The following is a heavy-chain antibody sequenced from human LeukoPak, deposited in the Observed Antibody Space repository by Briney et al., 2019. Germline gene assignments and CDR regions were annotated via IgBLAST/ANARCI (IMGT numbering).Heavy chain of an antibody. CDR3: TRAFLYSSSTTFDY. CDR2: TYYRSRWFY. D-gene: IGHD2-2*01. CDR1: GDSVSSKSAT. V-gene: IGHV6-1*01. Sequence: SQTLSLTCANSGDSVSSKSATWDWIRQSPSRGLEWLGRTYYRSRWFYDYAISVKSRMTVNADTSGNQFFLHLNSVTPEDTAVYYCTRAFLYSSSTTFDYWGQGSLVTVSS. J-gene: IGHJ4*02.